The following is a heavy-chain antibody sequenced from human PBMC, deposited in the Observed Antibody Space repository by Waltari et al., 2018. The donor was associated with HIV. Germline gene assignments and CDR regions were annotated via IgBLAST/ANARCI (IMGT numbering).Heavy chain of an antibody. CDR3: ATDFSGMVRAYSYYSLDV. D-gene: IGHD3-10*01. CDR1: GYTLTHLS. CDR2: VDPEDDET. Sequence: VPLVQSGAEVKKPGPPVKFSCTVSGYTLTHLSIHWVRQAPGKGLEWMGNVDPEDDETMYGQKFQGRITKTEDTSSDTAYMELSSLTSGDTAVYYCATDFSGMVRAYSYYSLDVWGQGTTVTVSS. J-gene: IGHJ6*02. V-gene: IGHV1-24*01.